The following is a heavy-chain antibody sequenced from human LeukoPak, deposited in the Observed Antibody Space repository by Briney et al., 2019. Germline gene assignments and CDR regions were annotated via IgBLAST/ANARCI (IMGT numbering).Heavy chain of an antibody. CDR3: ARGPTVVSNFGY. D-gene: IGHD4-23*01. J-gene: IGHJ4*02. CDR2: INPNSGGT. Sequence: GASVKVSCKASGYTFTGSYIHWVRQAPGQGLEWMGWINPNSGGTNYAQRFQGRVTMTRDTSISIGYMDLSRLRSDDTAVYYCARGPTVVSNFGYWGQGTLVTVSS. V-gene: IGHV1-2*02. CDR1: GYTFTGSY.